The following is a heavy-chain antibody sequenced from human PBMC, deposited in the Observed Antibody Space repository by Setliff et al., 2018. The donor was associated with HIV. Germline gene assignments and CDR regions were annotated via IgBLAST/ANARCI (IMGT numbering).Heavy chain of an antibody. Sequence: SETLSLTCTVSGGSISTSSHSWGWIRQSPGKGLEWVGHINHSRSTFYNPSLKNRVTMSIDTSKNQFSLKLTSVTAADTSVYFCASRLPLSSGSAFAYWGQGTLVTVSS. J-gene: IGHJ4*02. D-gene: IGHD3-10*01. V-gene: IGHV4-39*01. CDR3: ASRLPLSSGSAFAY. CDR2: INHSRST. CDR1: GGSISTSSHS.